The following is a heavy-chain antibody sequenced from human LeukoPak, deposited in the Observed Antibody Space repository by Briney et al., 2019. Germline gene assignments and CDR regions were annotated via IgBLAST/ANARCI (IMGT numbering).Heavy chain of an antibody. V-gene: IGHV4-59*01. CDR2: IYNSVN. Sequence: PSETLSLTCTVSGASISGYYWSWIRQPPGKGLEYTGYIYNSVNDYNPSLKSRVIISSDPSKNQFSLRLSSMTAADTAVYYCAILPTLWGQGTLVTVSS. J-gene: IGHJ4*02. CDR1: GASISGYY. CDR3: AILPTL.